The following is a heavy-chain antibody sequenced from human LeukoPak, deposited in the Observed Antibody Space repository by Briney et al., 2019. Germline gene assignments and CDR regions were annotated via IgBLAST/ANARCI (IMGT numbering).Heavy chain of an antibody. Sequence: SETLSLTCSVSGGSIRNYYLSWIRQSPGKGLEWIGNVDKRGSTNYNPSFKSRVIVSSDASRNEFSLRLNSVTAADTAIYYCARGGSSCYGCHDWFDPWGQGTRVTVSS. CDR3: ARGGSSCYGCHDWFDP. D-gene: IGHD2-2*01. CDR1: GGSIRNYY. V-gene: IGHV4-59*08. CDR2: VDKRGST. J-gene: IGHJ5*02.